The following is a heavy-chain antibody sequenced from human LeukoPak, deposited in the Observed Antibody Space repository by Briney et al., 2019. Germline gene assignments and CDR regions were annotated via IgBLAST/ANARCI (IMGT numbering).Heavy chain of an antibody. Sequence: PSETLSLTCAVSGYSIRSVYYWGWIRRPPGKGLEWIGTIDHSGSTYYNPSLRSRVTMSVDTSKNQFSLKLSSVTAADTAFYYCARNGGYGKFDYWGQGTLVTVPS. CDR1: GYSIRSVYY. V-gene: IGHV4-38-2*01. CDR3: ARNGGYGKFDY. D-gene: IGHD1-26*01. J-gene: IGHJ4*02. CDR2: IDHSGST.